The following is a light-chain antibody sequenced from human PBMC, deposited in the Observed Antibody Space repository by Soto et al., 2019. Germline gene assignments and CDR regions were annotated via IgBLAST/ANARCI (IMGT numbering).Light chain of an antibody. Sequence: DIVLTQSPDTLSLSPGNRATLSGMSSQSLTNSYIAWCQVKPGQAPRLLIYDTSSRATGIPDRFSGSGSGTDFTLTITRLEPEDFAVFYCQQYGTSEIIFGQGTRLEIK. V-gene: IGKV3-20*01. CDR1: QSLTNSY. CDR2: DTS. CDR3: QQYGTSEII. J-gene: IGKJ5*01.